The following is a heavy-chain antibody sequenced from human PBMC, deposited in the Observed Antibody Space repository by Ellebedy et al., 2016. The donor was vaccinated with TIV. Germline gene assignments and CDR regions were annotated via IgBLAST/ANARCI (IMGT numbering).Heavy chain of an antibody. J-gene: IGHJ5*02. Sequence: MPGGSLRLSCTVSGGSISSYYWSRIRQPPGKGLEWIGYIYYSGSTNYNPSLKSRVTISVDTSKNQFSLKLSSVTAADTAVYYCARDYAYSSSSGHWFDPWGQGTLVTVSS. CDR3: ARDYAYSSSSGHWFDP. CDR1: GGSISSYY. CDR2: IYYSGST. V-gene: IGHV4-59*01. D-gene: IGHD6-6*01.